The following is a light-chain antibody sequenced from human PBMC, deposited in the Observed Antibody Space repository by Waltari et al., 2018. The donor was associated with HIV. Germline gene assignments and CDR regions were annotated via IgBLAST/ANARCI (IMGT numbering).Light chain of an antibody. V-gene: IGLV3-1*01. Sequence: YELTQPPSVSASPRQTSSITSSADTLAAKYACWYQQKPGQSPVLVIYQDSKRPSGIPERFSGSNSGNTATLTISGTQAMDEADYYCQAWDSSTVVFGGGTKLTVL. CDR2: QDS. CDR1: TLAAKY. J-gene: IGLJ2*01. CDR3: QAWDSSTVV.